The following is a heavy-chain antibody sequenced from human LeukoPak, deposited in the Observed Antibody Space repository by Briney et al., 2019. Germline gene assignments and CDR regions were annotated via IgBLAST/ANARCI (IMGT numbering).Heavy chain of an antibody. CDR1: GYTFTSYY. CDR3: AREGNYYGSGSWRRYYYYYMDV. J-gene: IGHJ6*03. V-gene: IGHV1-46*01. D-gene: IGHD3-10*01. Sequence: ASVTVSCKASGYTFTSYYMHWVRQAPGQGLEWMGLSNPSGGSTRYAQQFQDRVTMTRDTSTSTVYMELSSLRSEDTAVYYCAREGNYYGSGSWRRYYYYYMDVWGRGTTVTISS. CDR2: SNPSGGST.